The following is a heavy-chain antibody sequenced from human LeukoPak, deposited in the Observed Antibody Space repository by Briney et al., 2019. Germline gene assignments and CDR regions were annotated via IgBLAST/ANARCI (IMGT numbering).Heavy chain of an antibody. Sequence: SETLSLTCTVSGGSISSYYWTWIRQPPGKGLEWIGYISYSGSTNYNPSLKSRVTISVDTSKNQFSLKLSSVTAADTAVYYCARYCSGGSCDHFDYYYYGVDVWGQGTTVTVSS. D-gene: IGHD2-15*01. CDR1: GGSISSYY. V-gene: IGHV4-59*01. J-gene: IGHJ6*02. CDR3: ARYCSGGSCDHFDYYYYGVDV. CDR2: ISYSGST.